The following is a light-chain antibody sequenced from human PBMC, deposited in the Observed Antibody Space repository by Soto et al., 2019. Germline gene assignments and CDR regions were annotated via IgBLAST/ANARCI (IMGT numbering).Light chain of an antibody. J-gene: IGKJ1*01. CDR1: QGISFW. V-gene: IGKV1-5*01. CDR3: QLYNTYPWT. Sequence: DIQMTQSPSTLSASVGDRVTITCRASQGISFWLAWYQQKPGKAPKLLIYDVSSLESGVPSRFSGSGSGTEFTLTISSLQPDDFATYYCQLYNTYPWTFGQGTKVDIK. CDR2: DVS.